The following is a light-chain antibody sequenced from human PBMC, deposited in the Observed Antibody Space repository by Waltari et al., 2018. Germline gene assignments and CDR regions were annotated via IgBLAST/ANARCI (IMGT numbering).Light chain of an antibody. V-gene: IGKV1-33*01. Sequence: DIQMTQSPSSLSASLGDRVIITCQASQGITNFLHWYQQKLGKAPKPLIPDASILRTGVPSRFSGRGSGTDFTFTISGLQPEDVGTYYCQQYDNFPPTFGGGTRVEIK. J-gene: IGKJ4*01. CDR2: DAS. CDR1: QGITNF. CDR3: QQYDNFPPT.